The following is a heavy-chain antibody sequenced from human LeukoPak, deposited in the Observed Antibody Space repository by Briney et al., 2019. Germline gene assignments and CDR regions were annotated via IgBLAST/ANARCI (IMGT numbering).Heavy chain of an antibody. V-gene: IGHV4-4*09. D-gene: IGHD5-12*01. Sequence: SETLFLICTVSRGSISGSIRSYCLSWLREPPGKGLEWIGYISSSGSVNDNPSLRSRVTISVDTSKNQFFLHLSSVSAADTAVYYCARIPLGYSGAYYFDYWGQGTLVTV. J-gene: IGHJ4*02. CDR3: ARIPLGYSGAYYFDY. CDR1: RGSISGSIRSYC. CDR2: ISSSGSV.